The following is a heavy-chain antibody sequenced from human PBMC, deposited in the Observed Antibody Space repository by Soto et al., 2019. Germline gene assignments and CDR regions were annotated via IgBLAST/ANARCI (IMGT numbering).Heavy chain of an antibody. V-gene: IGHV3-30*03. CDR2: ISYDGSNK. J-gene: IGHJ2*01. Sequence: ESGGGVVQPGRSLRLSCAASGFTFRSYAMHWVRQAPGKGLEWVAAISYDGSNKYYADSVKGRFTISRDNSKNTLFLEMNSLRAEDTSVYYCARTGMGWYLDLWGRGTLVTVSS. CDR3: ARTGMGWYLDL. CDR1: GFTFRSYA. D-gene: IGHD6-13*01.